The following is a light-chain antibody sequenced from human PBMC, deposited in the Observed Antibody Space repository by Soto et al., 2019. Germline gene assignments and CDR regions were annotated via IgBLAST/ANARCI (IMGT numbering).Light chain of an antibody. CDR1: QSVSSSF. CDR2: GAS. Sequence: EIVLTQSPGTLSLSPGDRATLSCRASQSVSSSFLTWYQQKPCQAPRLLIYGASSRATGIPDRFSGSGSGTECTLTISRLEPEDFAVYYCQQYGSSRLTFGGGTKVHIK. V-gene: IGKV3-20*01. J-gene: IGKJ4*01. CDR3: QQYGSSRLT.